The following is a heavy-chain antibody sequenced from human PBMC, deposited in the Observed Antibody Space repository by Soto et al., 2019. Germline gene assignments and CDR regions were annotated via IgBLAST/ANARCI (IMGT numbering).Heavy chain of an antibody. Sequence: SETLSLTCAVYGGSFSGYYWSWIRQPPGKGLEWIGEINHSGSTNYNPSLKSRVTISVDTSKNQFSLKLSSVTAADTDVYYCARTHLYCSSTSCYNTYYYYYGMDVWGQGTTVT. CDR3: ARTHLYCSSTSCYNTYYYYYGMDV. V-gene: IGHV4-34*01. J-gene: IGHJ6*02. CDR1: GGSFSGYY. CDR2: INHSGST. D-gene: IGHD2-2*02.